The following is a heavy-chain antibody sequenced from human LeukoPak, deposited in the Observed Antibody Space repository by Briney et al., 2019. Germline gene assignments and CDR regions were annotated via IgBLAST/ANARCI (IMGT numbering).Heavy chain of an antibody. CDR1: GGSISSYY. CDR2: IYYSGST. D-gene: IGHD6-13*01. J-gene: IGHJ4*02. CDR3: ARVTGYVMEDYFDY. V-gene: IGHV4-59*01. Sequence: SEPLSLTCTVSGGSISSYYWSWIRQPPGKGLEWIGYIYYSGSTNYNPSLKSRVTISVDTSKNQFSLRLSSVTAADTAVYYCARVTGYVMEDYFDYWGQGILVTVSS.